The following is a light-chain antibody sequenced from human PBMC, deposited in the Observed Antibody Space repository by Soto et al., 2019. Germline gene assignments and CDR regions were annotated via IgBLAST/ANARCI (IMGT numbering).Light chain of an antibody. CDR2: RNN. CDR3: AAWDDSLSAPWV. J-gene: IGLJ3*02. V-gene: IGLV1-47*01. Sequence: QSVLTQPPSASGTPGQRVTISCSGSSSNIGNNYVSWYQQLPGTAPKVLIYRNNHRPSGVPDRFSGSKSGTSASLTISGLRSEDEADYYCAAWDDSLSAPWVFGGGTKLTVL. CDR1: SSNIGNNY.